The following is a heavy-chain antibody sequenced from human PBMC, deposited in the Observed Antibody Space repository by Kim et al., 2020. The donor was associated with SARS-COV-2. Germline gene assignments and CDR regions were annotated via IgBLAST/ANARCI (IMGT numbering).Heavy chain of an antibody. Sequence: ASVKVSCKASGYTFTSYGISWVRQAPGQGLEWMGWISAYNGNTNYAQKLQGRVTMTTDTSTSTAYMELRSLRSDDTAVYYCARASHESAMAVPWFFDPWGQGTLVTVSS. CDR2: ISAYNGNT. CDR3: ARASHESAMAVPWFFDP. V-gene: IGHV1-18*01. J-gene: IGHJ5*02. CDR1: GYTFTSYG. D-gene: IGHD5-18*01.